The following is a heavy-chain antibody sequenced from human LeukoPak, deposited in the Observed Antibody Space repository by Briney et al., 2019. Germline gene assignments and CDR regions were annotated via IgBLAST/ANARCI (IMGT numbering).Heavy chain of an antibody. D-gene: IGHD3-22*01. CDR3: AKDYQIYDSSGYFPMDV. CDR2: IRHDGSNK. CDR1: GFTFSSYC. V-gene: IGHV3-30*02. Sequence: PGGSLRLACAPSGFTFSSYCMHWVRPAPAKGLEWVAFIRHDGSNKYYADSVKGRFTIYRDNSKNTLYLQMNSLRAEDTAVYYCAKDYQIYDSSGYFPMDVWGKGTTVTVSS. J-gene: IGHJ6*03.